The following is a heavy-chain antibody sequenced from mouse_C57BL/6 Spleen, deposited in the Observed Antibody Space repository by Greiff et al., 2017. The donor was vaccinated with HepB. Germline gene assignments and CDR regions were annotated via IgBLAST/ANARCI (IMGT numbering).Heavy chain of an antibody. CDR3: ARRVWDNYAMDY. D-gene: IGHD4-1*01. CDR1: GYTFTSYW. J-gene: IGHJ4*01. Sequence: QVQLQQPGAELVRPGSSVKLSCKASGYTFTSYWMHWVKQRPIQGLEWIGNIDPSDSETHYNQKFKDKATLTVDKSSSTAYMQLSSLTSEDSAVYYCARRVWDNYAMDYWGQGTSVTVSS. CDR2: IDPSDSET. V-gene: IGHV1-52*01.